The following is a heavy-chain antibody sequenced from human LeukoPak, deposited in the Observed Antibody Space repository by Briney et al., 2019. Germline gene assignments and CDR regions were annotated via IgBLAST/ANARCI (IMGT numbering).Heavy chain of an antibody. CDR3: ARVSCSSSWYPENWFDP. J-gene: IGHJ5*02. CDR1: GGSISSSSYY. D-gene: IGHD6-13*01. CDR2: IYYSGST. V-gene: IGHV4-39*07. Sequence: SETLSLTCTVSGGSISSSSYYWGWIRQPPGKGLEWIGSIYYSGSTYYNPSLKSRVTISVDTSKNQFSLKLSSVTAADTAVYYCARVSCSSSWYPENWFDPWGQGTLVTVSS.